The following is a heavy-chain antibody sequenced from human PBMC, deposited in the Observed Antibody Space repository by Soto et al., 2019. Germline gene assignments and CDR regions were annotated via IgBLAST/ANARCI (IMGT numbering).Heavy chain of an antibody. CDR2: IYYSGST. Sequence: SETLSLTCTVSGGSISSYYWSWIRQPPGKGLEWIGYIYYSGSTNYNPSLKSRVTISVDTSKNQFSLKLSSVTAADTAVYYCARLPPLGIVVVWGQGTLVTVSS. D-gene: IGHD3-22*01. V-gene: IGHV4-59*01. CDR3: ARLPPLGIVVV. J-gene: IGHJ4*02. CDR1: GGSISSYY.